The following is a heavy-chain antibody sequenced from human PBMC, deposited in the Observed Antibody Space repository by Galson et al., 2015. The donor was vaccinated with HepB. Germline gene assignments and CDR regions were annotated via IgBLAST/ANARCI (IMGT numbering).Heavy chain of an antibody. D-gene: IGHD1-26*01. CDR2: IRYDESYK. CDR3: AKDRGYSGNYYFDY. J-gene: IGHJ4*02. V-gene: IGHV3-30*02. Sequence: SLRLSCAASGFSIINYGIHWVRQAPGKGLEWVAFIRYDESYKYYQDSVKGRFTISKDISKNTLYLQMSSLRAEDTAVHYCAKDRGYSGNYYFDYWGQGTLVTVSS. CDR1: GFSIINYG.